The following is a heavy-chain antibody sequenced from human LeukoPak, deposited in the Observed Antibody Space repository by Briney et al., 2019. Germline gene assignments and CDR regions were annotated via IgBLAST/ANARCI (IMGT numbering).Heavy chain of an antibody. V-gene: IGHV1-18*01. CDR1: GYTFSSYG. J-gene: IGHJ6*04. Sequence: GASVKVSCKASGYTFSSYGITWVRQAPGQGLEWMGWISADNGNTNYAQKLQGRVTMTTDTSTTTAYMELRSLTSVDTAVYYCARDCSGGSCYSLARYGMDVWGKGTTVTVSS. CDR2: ISADNGNT. D-gene: IGHD2-15*01. CDR3: ARDCSGGSCYSLARYGMDV.